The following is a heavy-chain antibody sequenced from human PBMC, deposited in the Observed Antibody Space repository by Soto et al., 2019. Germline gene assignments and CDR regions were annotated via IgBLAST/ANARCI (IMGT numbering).Heavy chain of an antibody. J-gene: IGHJ3*02. CDR2: INPSGGST. CDR1: GNTFTSYY. D-gene: IGHD3-22*01. Sequence: GASVKVSCKASGNTFTSYYMHWVRQAPGQGLEWMGIINPSGGSTSYAQKFQGRVTMTRDTSTSTVYMELGSLRSEDTAVYYCARVADYYDSTPGVFDIWGHGTLVTVSS. CDR3: ARVADYYDSTPGVFDI. V-gene: IGHV1-46*01.